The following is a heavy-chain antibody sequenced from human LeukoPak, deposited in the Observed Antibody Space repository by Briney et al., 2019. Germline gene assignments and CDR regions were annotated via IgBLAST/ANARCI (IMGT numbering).Heavy chain of an antibody. J-gene: IGHJ4*02. D-gene: IGHD5-18*01. CDR2: INGGGSS. CDR3: AKGQGYNYGDSIDY. Sequence: PGGSLRLSCAASGFTFNNYAMTWVRQAPGKGLEWVSVINGGGSSYYADSVKGRFTVSRDNSKNTLYLQVNSLRDEDTAVYYCAKGQGYNYGDSIDYWGQGTLVTVSS. V-gene: IGHV3-23*01. CDR1: GFTFNNYA.